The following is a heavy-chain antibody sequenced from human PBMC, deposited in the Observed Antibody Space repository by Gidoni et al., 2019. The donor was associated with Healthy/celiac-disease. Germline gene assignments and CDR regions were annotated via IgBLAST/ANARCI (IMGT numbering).Heavy chain of an antibody. V-gene: IGHV3-23*01. CDR1: GFPFSSYA. J-gene: IGHJ4*02. CDR3: AISSSWYDY. Sequence: EVQLLESGGGLVQPGGSLRLSCAAAGFPFSSYAMSWVRQAPGKGLEWVSAIRGSGGSTYYADSVKGRFTISRDNSKNTLYLQMNSLRAEDTAVYYCAISSSWYDYWGQGTLVTVSS. D-gene: IGHD6-13*01. CDR2: IRGSGGST.